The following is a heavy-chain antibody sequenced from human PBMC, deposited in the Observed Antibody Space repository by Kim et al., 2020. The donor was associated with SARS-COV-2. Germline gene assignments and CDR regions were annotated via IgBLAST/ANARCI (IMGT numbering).Heavy chain of an antibody. CDR2: IRSKAYGGTT. J-gene: IGHJ4*01. D-gene: IGHD3-16*02. V-gene: IGHV3-49*04. CDR3: TREVYDYVWGSYRPLDY. Sequence: GGSLRLSCTASGFTFGDYAMSWVRQAPGKGLEWVGFIRSKAYGGTTEYAASVKGRFTISRDDSKSIAYLQMNSLKTEDTAVYYCTREVYDYVWGSYRPLDYWGQGTLVTVSS. CDR1: GFTFGDYA.